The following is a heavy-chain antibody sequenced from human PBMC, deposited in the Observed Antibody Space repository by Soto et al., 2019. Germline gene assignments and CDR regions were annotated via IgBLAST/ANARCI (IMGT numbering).Heavy chain of an antibody. Sequence: QITLKESGPTLVKPTQTLTLTCTFSGFSLSTSGVGVGWIRQPPGKALEWLALVYWDDEKRYSPSLKSRLTITKDTSKNQVILTMTNMDPAYTATYYCAHRPKLASITASPGWFDPWGQGTLVTVSS. J-gene: IGHJ5*02. D-gene: IGHD6-6*01. V-gene: IGHV2-5*02. CDR1: GFSLSTSGVG. CDR3: AHRPKLASITASPGWFDP. CDR2: VYWDDEK.